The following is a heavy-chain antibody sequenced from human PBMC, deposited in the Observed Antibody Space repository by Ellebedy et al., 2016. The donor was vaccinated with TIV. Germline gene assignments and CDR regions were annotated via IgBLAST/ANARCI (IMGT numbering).Heavy chain of an antibody. V-gene: IGHV4-59*08. CDR1: GGYISNYY. Sequence: MPSETLSLTCTVSGGYISNYYWSWIRQSPGKGLEWIGYVFYTGTTNYNRSLQSRVTMSLDTSKKQFSLRLRSVTAAATAIYCCARQLGWESDWVDPWGHGILGTVSS. D-gene: IGHD1-26*01. CDR2: VFYTGTT. CDR3: ARQLGWESDWVDP. J-gene: IGHJ5*02.